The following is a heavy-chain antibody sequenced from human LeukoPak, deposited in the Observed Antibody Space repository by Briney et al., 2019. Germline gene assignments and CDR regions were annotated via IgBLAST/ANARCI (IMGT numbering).Heavy chain of an antibody. CDR2: IYYSGST. CDR3: ARQLASSWLGSYYYYGMDV. Sequence: SETLSLTCTLSGGSISSSSYYWGWTRQPPGKGLEWFGCIYYSGSTYYNPSLKSRVTISVDTSKNQFSLKLSSVTAADTAVYYCARQLASSWLGSYYYYGMDVWGQGTTVTVSS. J-gene: IGHJ6*02. CDR1: GGSISSSSYY. V-gene: IGHV4-39*01. D-gene: IGHD6-13*01.